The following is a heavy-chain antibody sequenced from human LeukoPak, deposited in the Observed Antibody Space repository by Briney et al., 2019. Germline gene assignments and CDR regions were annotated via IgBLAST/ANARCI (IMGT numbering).Heavy chain of an antibody. V-gene: IGHV4-34*01. Sequence: SETLSLTCAVYGGSFSGYYWSWIRQPPGKGLEWIGEINHSGSTNYNPSLKSRVTISVDTSKNQFSLKLSSVTAAGTAVYYCARAAPYYYGSGSYGKPAFDYWGQGTLVTVSS. D-gene: IGHD3-10*01. CDR2: INHSGST. J-gene: IGHJ4*02. CDR3: ARAAPYYYGSGSYGKPAFDY. CDR1: GGSFSGYY.